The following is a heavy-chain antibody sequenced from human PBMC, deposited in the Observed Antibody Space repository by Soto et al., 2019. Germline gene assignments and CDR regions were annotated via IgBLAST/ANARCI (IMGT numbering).Heavy chain of an antibody. D-gene: IGHD3-3*01. CDR1: GYTFTSYG. CDR2: ISAYNGNT. Sequence: GASVKVSCKASGYTFTSYGISWGRQAPGQGLEWMGWISAYNGNTNYAQKLQGRVTMTTDTSTSTAYMELRSLRSDDTAVYYCARIITIFGVNNWFDPWGQGTLVTVSS. CDR3: ARIITIFGVNNWFDP. V-gene: IGHV1-18*01. J-gene: IGHJ5*02.